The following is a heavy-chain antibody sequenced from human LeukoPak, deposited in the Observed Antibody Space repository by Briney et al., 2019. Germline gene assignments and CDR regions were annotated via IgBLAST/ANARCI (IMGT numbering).Heavy chain of an antibody. CDR2: IYYGGTT. Sequence: PSETLSLTCSVSGGSISSYYWSWIRQPPGKGLEWIGYIYYGGTTNYNPSLKSRVTISADTSKNQLSLKLTSVTAADTAVYYCARAAANWRTLFDYWGQGTLVTVSS. CDR3: ARAAANWRTLFDY. CDR1: GGSISSYY. D-gene: IGHD7-27*01. J-gene: IGHJ4*02. V-gene: IGHV4-59*01.